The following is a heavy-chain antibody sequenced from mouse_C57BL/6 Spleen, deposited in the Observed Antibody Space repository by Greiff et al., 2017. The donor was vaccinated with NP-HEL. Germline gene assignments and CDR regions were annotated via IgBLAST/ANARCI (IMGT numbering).Heavy chain of an antibody. D-gene: IGHD2-5*01. J-gene: IGHJ4*01. Sequence: VQLQQPGAELVKPGASVKMSCKASGYTFTSYWMHWVKQRPGQGLEWIGMIYPSSGSTNYNEKLKSKATLTEDKYSSTAYMQLSSLTSEDSAVYYCASSYYSTADYYAMDYGGQGTSATGSS. CDR1: GYTFTSYW. CDR2: IYPSSGST. V-gene: IGHV1-64*01. CDR3: ASSYYSTADYYAMDY.